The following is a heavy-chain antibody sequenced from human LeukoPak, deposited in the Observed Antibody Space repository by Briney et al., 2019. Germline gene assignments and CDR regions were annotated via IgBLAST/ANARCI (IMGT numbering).Heavy chain of an antibody. V-gene: IGHV3-21*01. J-gene: IGHJ5*02. CDR1: GFTFSSYA. CDR3: ASALQGYSYGLKWLEKQSNWFDP. Sequence: GRSLRLSCAASGFTFSSYAMHWVRQAPGKGLEWVSSISSSSSYIYYADSVKGRFTISRDNAKNSLYLQMNSLRAEDTAVYYYASALQGYSYGLKWLEKQSNWFDPWGQGTLVTVSS. D-gene: IGHD5-18*01. CDR2: ISSSSSYI.